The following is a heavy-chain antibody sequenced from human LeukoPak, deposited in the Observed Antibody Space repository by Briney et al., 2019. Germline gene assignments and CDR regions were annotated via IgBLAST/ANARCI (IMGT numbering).Heavy chain of an antibody. J-gene: IGHJ4*02. V-gene: IGHV3-30*03. Sequence: GRSLRLSCAASGFTFSSYGMHWVRQAPGKGLEWVAVISYDGSNKYYADSVKGRFTTSRDNSKNTLYLQMNSLRAEDTAVYYCASVGGPKTYYDFWSGYDFDYWGQGTLVTVSS. CDR1: GFTFSSYG. D-gene: IGHD3-3*01. CDR2: ISYDGSNK. CDR3: ASVGGPKTYYDFWSGYDFDY.